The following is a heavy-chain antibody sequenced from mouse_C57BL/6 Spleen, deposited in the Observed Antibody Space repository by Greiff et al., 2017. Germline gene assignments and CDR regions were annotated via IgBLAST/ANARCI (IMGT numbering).Heavy chain of an antibody. CDR3: TFYYYGRSYGYFDV. Sequence: VQLQQSGAELVRPGASVKLSCTASGFNIKDYYMHWVKQRPEQGLEWIGRIEPEDGDTEYAPKFQGKATMTADTSSNTAYLQLSSLTSEDTAVYYCTFYYYGRSYGYFDVWGTGTTVTVSS. CDR1: GFNIKDYY. V-gene: IGHV14-1*01. D-gene: IGHD1-1*01. CDR2: IEPEDGDT. J-gene: IGHJ1*03.